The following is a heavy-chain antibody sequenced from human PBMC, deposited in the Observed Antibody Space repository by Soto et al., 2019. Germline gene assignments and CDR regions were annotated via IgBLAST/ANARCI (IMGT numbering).Heavy chain of an antibody. CDR2: ISAYNGNT. CDR1: GYTFTSYG. V-gene: IGHV1-18*01. J-gene: IGHJ6*03. CDR3: ARALGSIFGVVIMKNYYYYMDV. D-gene: IGHD3-3*01. Sequence: ASEKVSCKASGYTFTSYGISWVRQAPGQGLEWMGWISAYNGNTNYAQKLQGRVTMTTDTSTSTAYMELRSLRSDDTAVYYCARALGSIFGVVIMKNYYYYMDVWGKGTTVTVSS.